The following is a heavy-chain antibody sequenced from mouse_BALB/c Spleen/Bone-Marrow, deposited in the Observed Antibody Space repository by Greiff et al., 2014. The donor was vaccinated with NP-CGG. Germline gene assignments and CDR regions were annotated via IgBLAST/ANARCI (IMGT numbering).Heavy chain of an antibody. Sequence: VQLQQSGAELAKPGASVKMSCRASGYTFTSYWMHWVKQRPGQGLEWIGCINPSTGYTEYNQKFKDKATLTADKSSSTAYMQLSSLTSEDSAVYYCARQITTVDYAMDYWGQGTSVTVSS. CDR1: GYTFTSYW. CDR3: ARQITTVDYAMDY. J-gene: IGHJ4*01. D-gene: IGHD1-1*01. V-gene: IGHV1-7*01. CDR2: INPSTGYT.